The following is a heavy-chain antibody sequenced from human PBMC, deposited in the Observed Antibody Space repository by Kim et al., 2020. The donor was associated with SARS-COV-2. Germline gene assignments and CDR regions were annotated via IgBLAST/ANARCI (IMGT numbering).Heavy chain of an antibody. CDR3: AKEGYGPYYFDY. V-gene: IGHV3-30*02. D-gene: IGHD4-17*01. J-gene: IGHJ4*02. Sequence: YYADAVKGRFTISRDNSKNTLYLQMNSLRAEDTAVYYCAKEGYGPYYFDYWGQGTLVTVSS.